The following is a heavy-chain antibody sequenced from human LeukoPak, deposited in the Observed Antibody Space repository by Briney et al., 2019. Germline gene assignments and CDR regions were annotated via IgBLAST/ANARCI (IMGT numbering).Heavy chain of an antibody. J-gene: IGHJ4*02. Sequence: ASVKVSCKASGYSFTSQDIHWVRQAPGQRLEWMGGINPANCKTEYSQDFQDRLTISRDTSATTTYMEMRSLRFEDMAIYYCTLYNYWGQGTLVTVSS. V-gene: IGHV1-3*03. CDR3: TLYNY. CDR1: GYSFTSQD. D-gene: IGHD3-16*01. CDR2: INPANCKT.